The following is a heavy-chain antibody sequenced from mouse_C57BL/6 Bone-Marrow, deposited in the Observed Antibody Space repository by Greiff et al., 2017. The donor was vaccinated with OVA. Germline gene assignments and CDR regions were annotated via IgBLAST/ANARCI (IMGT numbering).Heavy chain of an antibody. V-gene: IGHV5-15*01. CDR2: ISHLAYSI. J-gene: IGHJ3*01. CDR1: GFTFSDYG. CDR3: ARQNYGSSYAWFAY. D-gene: IGHD1-1*01. Sequence: EVKLVESGGGLVQPGGSLKLSCAASGFTFSDYGMAWVRQAPRKGPEWVAFISHLAYSIYYADTVTGRFTFSRENAKTTLYLERSSLRSEYTAMYDCARQNYGSSYAWFAYWGQGTLVTVSA.